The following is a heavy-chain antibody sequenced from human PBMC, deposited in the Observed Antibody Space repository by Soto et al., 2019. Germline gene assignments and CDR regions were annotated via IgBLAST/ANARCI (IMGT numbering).Heavy chain of an antibody. CDR1: GYTFTGYY. Sequence: ASVKVSCKASGYTFTGYYMHWVRQAPGQGLEWMGWINPNSGGTNYAQKFQGWVTMTRDTSISTAYMELSRLRSDDTALFYCARDFSGYNWNLGPFDIWGQGTMVTVSS. D-gene: IGHD1-20*01. J-gene: IGHJ3*02. CDR3: ARDFSGYNWNLGPFDI. V-gene: IGHV1-2*04. CDR2: INPNSGGT.